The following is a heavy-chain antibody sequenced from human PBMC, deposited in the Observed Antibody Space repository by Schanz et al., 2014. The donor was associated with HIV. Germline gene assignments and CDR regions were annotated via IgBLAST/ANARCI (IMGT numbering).Heavy chain of an antibody. CDR2: IYYSGST. Sequence: QVHLQQWGAGLLKPSETLSLTCTVYGGSFSAYYWSWIRQPPGKGLEWIGYIYYSGSTYYNPSLKSRVTISVDTSKNQFSLKLSSVTAADTAVYYCARSYGSGNLFDYWGQGTLVTVSS. J-gene: IGHJ4*02. D-gene: IGHD3-10*01. CDR3: ARSYGSGNLFDY. V-gene: IGHV4-34*01. CDR1: GGSFSAYY.